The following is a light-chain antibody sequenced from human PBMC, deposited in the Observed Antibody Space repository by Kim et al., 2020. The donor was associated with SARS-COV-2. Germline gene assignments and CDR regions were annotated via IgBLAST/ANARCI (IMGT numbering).Light chain of an antibody. Sequence: DIQMTQSPSSLSASVGDRVTITCRASQGISSYLAWYQQKPGKAPELLIYVASTLQSAVPSRFSGSGSGTDFTLTISSLQPEDVATYYCQKYSSAPLTFGGGTKVDIK. V-gene: IGKV1-27*01. CDR1: QGISSY. CDR2: VAS. J-gene: IGKJ4*01. CDR3: QKYSSAPLT.